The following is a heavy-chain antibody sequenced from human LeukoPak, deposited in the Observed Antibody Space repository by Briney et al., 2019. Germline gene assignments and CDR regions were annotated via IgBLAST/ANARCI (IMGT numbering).Heavy chain of an antibody. V-gene: IGHV3-23*01. D-gene: IGHD3-16*01. J-gene: IGHJ4*02. CDR3: AKDRLGGPYFFHY. CDR2: IGGTGVRT. CDR1: GFTFNIYW. Sequence: GGSRRLSCVASGFTFNIYWMSWVRQAPGKGLEWVSTIGGTGVRTYYADSVKGRFTISRDNSKNTLYLQINSLRAEDTAVYFCAKDRLGGPYFFHYWGQGTLVTVSS.